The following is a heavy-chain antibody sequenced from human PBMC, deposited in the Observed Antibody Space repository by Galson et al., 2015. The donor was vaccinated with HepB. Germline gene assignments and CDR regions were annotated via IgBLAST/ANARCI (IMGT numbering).Heavy chain of an antibody. D-gene: IGHD2-8*01. CDR1: GFNFGSSL. Sequence: SLRLSCAASGFNFGSSLMHWVRQAPGKEPVWVSYINSDGSSINYADSVKGRFTISRDNPKNTLYLQMNSLRAEDTAVYYCATLYANSNYFDYWGQGTLVTVSS. V-gene: IGHV3-74*01. CDR2: INSDGSSI. J-gene: IGHJ4*02. CDR3: ATLYANSNYFDY.